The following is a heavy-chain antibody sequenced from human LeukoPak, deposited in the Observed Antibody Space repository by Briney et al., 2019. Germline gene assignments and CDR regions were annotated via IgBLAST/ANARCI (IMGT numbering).Heavy chain of an antibody. V-gene: IGHV3-9*01. CDR2: ISWNSGSI. Sequence: PGRSLRLSCAASGFTFDDYAMHWVRQAPGKGLEWVSGISWNSGSIGYADSVKGRFTISRDNAKNSLYLQMNSLRAEDTALYYCAKDYQDSSGWYALALWGQGTLVTVSS. CDR3: AKDYQDSSGWYALAL. CDR1: GFTFDDYA. J-gene: IGHJ4*02. D-gene: IGHD6-19*01.